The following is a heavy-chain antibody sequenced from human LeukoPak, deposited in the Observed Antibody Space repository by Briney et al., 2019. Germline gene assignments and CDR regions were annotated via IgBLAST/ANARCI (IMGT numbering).Heavy chain of an antibody. CDR2: FDPEDGEA. V-gene: IGHV1-24*01. CDR3: ATNDHRIAAAGTYYYYGMDV. Sequence: ASEKVSCKVSGCTLTELSMHWVRQAPGKGLEWMGGFDPEDGEAIYAQKFQGRVTMTEDTSTDTAYMELSSLRSEDTAVYYCATNDHRIAAAGTYYYYGMDVWGQGTTVTVSS. D-gene: IGHD6-13*01. J-gene: IGHJ6*02. CDR1: GCTLTELS.